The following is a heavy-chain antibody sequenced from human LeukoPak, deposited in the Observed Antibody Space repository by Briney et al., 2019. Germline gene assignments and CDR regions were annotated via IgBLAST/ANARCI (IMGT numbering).Heavy chain of an antibody. V-gene: IGHV7-4-1*02. CDR2: INTNTGNP. J-gene: IGHJ4*02. CDR3: ARGPSSSWYAGYYFDY. Sequence: ASVKVSCKASGYTFTSYAMNWARQAPGQGLEWMGWINTNTGNPTYAQGFTGRFVFSLDTSVSTAYLQISSLKAEDTAVYYCARGPSSSWYAGYYFDYWGQGTLVTVSS. D-gene: IGHD6-13*01. CDR1: GYTFTSYA.